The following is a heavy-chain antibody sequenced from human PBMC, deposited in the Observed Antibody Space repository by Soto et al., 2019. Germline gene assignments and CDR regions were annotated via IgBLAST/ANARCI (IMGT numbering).Heavy chain of an antibody. CDR3: AKDDFTDRGDDYFDY. J-gene: IGHJ4*02. D-gene: IGHD2-21*02. V-gene: IGHV3-23*01. CDR2: IGASGDIT. CDR1: GFSFTNFA. Sequence: GGSLRLSCAASGFSFTNFAMSWVRQAPGKGLEWVAGIGASGDITWYADSVKGRLSISRDNSKNTLYLQLNSLRFEDTAVYYCAKDDFTDRGDDYFDYWCPGTLVTVSS.